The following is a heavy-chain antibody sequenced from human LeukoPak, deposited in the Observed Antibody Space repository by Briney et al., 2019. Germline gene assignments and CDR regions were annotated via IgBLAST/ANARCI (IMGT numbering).Heavy chain of an antibody. V-gene: IGHV1-8*01. CDR2: MNPNSGNT. CDR3: ARDGGSWATTDCYYYYYMDV. J-gene: IGHJ6*03. D-gene: IGHD1-26*01. CDR1: GYTFTSYD. Sequence: ASVKVSCKASGYTFTSYDINWVRQATGQGLEWMGWMNPNSGNTGYAQKLQGRVTMTTDTSTSTAYMELRSLRSDDTAVYYCARDGGSWATTDCYYYYYMDVWGKGTTVTVSS.